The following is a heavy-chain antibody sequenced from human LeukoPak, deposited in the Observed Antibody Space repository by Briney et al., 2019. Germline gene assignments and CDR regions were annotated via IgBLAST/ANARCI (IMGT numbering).Heavy chain of an antibody. J-gene: IGHJ4*02. CDR1: GGTFSSYA. CDR3: ARERGYYYDSSGYYSGLDY. V-gene: IGHV1-69*04. Sequence: SVKVSCKASGGTFSSYAISWVRQAPGQGLEWMGRIIPILGIANYAQKFQGRVTITTDKSTSTAYMELSSLRSEDTAVYYCARERGYYYDSSGYYSGLDYWGQGTLVTVSS. CDR2: IIPILGIA. D-gene: IGHD3-22*01.